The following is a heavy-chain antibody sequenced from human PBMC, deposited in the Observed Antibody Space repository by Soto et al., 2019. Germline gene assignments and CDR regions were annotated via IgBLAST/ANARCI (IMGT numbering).Heavy chain of an antibody. CDR3: AKSTVTTLMSGVVFYADY. CDR2: ISGSGGST. CDR1: GFTFSSYA. J-gene: IGHJ4*02. Sequence: GVSLRLSCAASGFTFSSYAMSWVRQAPGKGLEWVSAISGSGGSTYYADSVKGRFTISRDNSKNTLYLQMNRLRAEDTAVYYCAKSTVTTLMSGVVFYADYWGQGTLVTVSS. V-gene: IGHV3-23*01. D-gene: IGHD4-4*01.